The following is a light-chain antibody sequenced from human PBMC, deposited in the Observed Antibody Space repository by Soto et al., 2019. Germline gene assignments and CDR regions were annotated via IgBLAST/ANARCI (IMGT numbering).Light chain of an antibody. CDR2: AAS. Sequence: DIQMTQSPSSLSASVGDRVTITCRASQSISSYLNWYQQKPGKDPKLLIYAASSLQSGVPSRFSGSGSGTDFTLTISRLQPEDFATYSCQQSYSTPRTFGPGTKVDI. J-gene: IGKJ3*01. V-gene: IGKV1-39*01. CDR1: QSISSY. CDR3: QQSYSTPRT.